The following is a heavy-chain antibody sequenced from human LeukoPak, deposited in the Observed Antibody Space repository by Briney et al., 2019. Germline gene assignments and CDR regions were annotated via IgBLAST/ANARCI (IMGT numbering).Heavy chain of an antibody. CDR3: ARTYYYDSSDLYYFDY. CDR1: GYTFTSYG. CDR2: ISAYNGNT. V-gene: IGHV1-18*01. Sequence: ASVKVSCKASGYTFTSYGISWVRQAPGQGLEWMGWISAYNGNTNYAQKLQGRVTMTTDTSTSTAYMELRSLRSDDTAVYYCARTYYYDSSDLYYFDYWGQGTLVAVSS. D-gene: IGHD3-22*01. J-gene: IGHJ4*02.